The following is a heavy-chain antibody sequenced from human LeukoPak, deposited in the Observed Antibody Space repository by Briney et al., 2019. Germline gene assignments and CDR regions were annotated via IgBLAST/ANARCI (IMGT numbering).Heavy chain of an antibody. D-gene: IGHD6-13*01. CDR2: ISSSSSYI. CDR3: ARDGTYSSSWYFFRY. CDR1: GFTFSSYS. Sequence: GGSLRLSCAASGFTFSSYSMNWVRQAPGKGLEWVSSISSSSSYIYYADSVKGRFTISRDNAKNSLYLQMNSLRAEDTAVYYCARDGTYSSSWYFFRYWGQGTLVTVSS. J-gene: IGHJ4*02. V-gene: IGHV3-21*01.